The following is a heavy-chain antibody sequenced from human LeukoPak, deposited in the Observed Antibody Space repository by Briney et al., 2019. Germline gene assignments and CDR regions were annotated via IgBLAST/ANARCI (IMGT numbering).Heavy chain of an antibody. J-gene: IGHJ4*02. Sequence: GGSLRLSCAASGFTFSSYWMSWVRQAPGKGLEWVAYIKQDGSEKYYVDSVKGRFTISRDNAKNSLFLQMNSLRAEDTAVYYCARGCSSSWYNRFDYWGQGTLVTVSS. CDR2: IKQDGSEK. CDR1: GFTFSSYW. CDR3: ARGCSSSWYNRFDY. D-gene: IGHD6-13*01. V-gene: IGHV3-7*01.